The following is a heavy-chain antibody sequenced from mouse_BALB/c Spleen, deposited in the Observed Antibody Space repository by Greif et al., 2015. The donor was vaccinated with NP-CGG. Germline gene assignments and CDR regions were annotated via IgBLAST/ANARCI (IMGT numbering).Heavy chain of an antibody. CDR1: GYAFSSYW. D-gene: IGHD1-1*01. Sequence: QVQLQQSGAELVRPGSSVKISCKASGYAFSSYWMNWVKQRPGQGLEWIGQIYPGDGDTSYNGKFKGKATLTADKSSSTAYMQLSSLTSEDSAVYCCAREDYGTRCFDVWGAGTTVTVSS. J-gene: IGHJ1*01. CDR3: AREDYGTRCFDV. CDR2: IYPGDGDT. V-gene: IGHV1-80*01.